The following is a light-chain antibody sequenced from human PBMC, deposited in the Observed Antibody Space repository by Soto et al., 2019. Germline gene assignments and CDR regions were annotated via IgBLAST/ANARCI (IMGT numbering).Light chain of an antibody. Sequence: EVVLTQSPATLSLSPGERVTLSCRASQNINTYLAWHQHKPGRGPRLLIYDASSRAPGIPARFSGSGSGTDFTLTISSLEPEDSAVYYCQQRTNWPLTFGPGTKVDIK. CDR3: QQRTNWPLT. J-gene: IGKJ3*01. V-gene: IGKV3-11*01. CDR2: DAS. CDR1: QNINTY.